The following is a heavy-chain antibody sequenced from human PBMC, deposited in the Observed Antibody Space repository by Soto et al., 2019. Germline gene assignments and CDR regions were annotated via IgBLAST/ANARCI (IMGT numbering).Heavy chain of an antibody. J-gene: IGHJ4*02. CDR3: ARCSSGWYVDY. Sequence: SETLSLTCTVSGGSISSYYWSWIRQPPGKGLDWIGYIYYSVSTNYNPSLKSRVTISVDTSKNQFSLKLSSVTAADSAVDYCARCSSGWYVDYWGQGTLVTVSS. V-gene: IGHV4-59*01. D-gene: IGHD6-19*01. CDR2: IYYSVST. CDR1: GGSISSYY.